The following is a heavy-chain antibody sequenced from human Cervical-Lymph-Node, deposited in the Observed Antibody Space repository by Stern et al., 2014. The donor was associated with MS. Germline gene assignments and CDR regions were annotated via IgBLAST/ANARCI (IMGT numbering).Heavy chain of an antibody. Sequence: QVQLMQSGAEVKQPGASMKVTCQASENTFTGYYIHWVRQAPGQGLEWMGWIYPNSGVTNYAQRFQDRVSLTSDTSNTLAYMELDRLTSDDTAVYYCARISLGSGIDYWGQGSLVTVSS. CDR1: ENTFTGYY. D-gene: IGHD1-26*01. V-gene: IGHV1-2*02. CDR3: ARISLGSGIDY. J-gene: IGHJ4*02. CDR2: IYPNSGVT.